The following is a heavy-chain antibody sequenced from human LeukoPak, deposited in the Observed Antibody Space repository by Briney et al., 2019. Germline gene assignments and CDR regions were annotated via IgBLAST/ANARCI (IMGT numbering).Heavy chain of an antibody. CDR2: IYYNGNT. J-gene: IGHJ4*02. CDR1: GGSLSSSSYY. CDR3: ARNHTEGFGELYPDY. D-gene: IGHD3-10*01. V-gene: IGHV4-39*01. Sequence: PETPSLTCTVSGGSLSSSSYYWGWIRQPPGEGLEWIGSIYYNGNTYNNPSLKSRVTTSGDTSKNQFSLKVNSVTAADTAVYYCARNHTEGFGELYPDYWGQGTLVTVSS.